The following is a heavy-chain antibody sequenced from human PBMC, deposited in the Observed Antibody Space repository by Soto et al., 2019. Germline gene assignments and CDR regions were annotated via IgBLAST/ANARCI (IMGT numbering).Heavy chain of an antibody. V-gene: IGHV3-21*01. CDR3: ARDINCGGDCHWVYYFDY. Sequence: PGGSLRLSCSASGFTFSSYSMNWVRQAPGKGLEWVSSISSGSSYIYYADSVKGRFTISRDNAKNSLYLQMNSLRAEDTAVYYCARDINCGGDCHWVYYFDYWGQGNLVTVSS. D-gene: IGHD2-21*02. J-gene: IGHJ4*02. CDR1: GFTFSSYS. CDR2: ISSGSSYI.